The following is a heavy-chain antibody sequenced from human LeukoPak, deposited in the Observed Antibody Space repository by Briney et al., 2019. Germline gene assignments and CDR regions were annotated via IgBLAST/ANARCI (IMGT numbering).Heavy chain of an antibody. Sequence: GGSLRPSCAASGFTFSNYWMSWVRQAPGKGLEWVANIREDGSGKYYVESVKGRFTISRDNAKNSLYLQMNSLRAEDTAVYYCARGRSTDYWGQGTLVTVSS. CDR3: ARGRSTDY. CDR1: GFTFSNYW. D-gene: IGHD3-10*01. V-gene: IGHV3-7*03. CDR2: IREDGSGK. J-gene: IGHJ4*02.